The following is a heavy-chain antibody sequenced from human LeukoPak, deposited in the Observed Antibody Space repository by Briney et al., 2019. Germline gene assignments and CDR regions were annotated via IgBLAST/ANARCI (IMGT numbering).Heavy chain of an antibody. Sequence: SETLSLTCTVSGGSISSNTYYWDWIRQPPGKGLECIGSIYYGGSTYYNPSLKSRVIISVDTSKNQFSLKLSSVTAADTAVYYCARAYYYASSAFDIWGQGTMVTVAS. CDR3: ARAYYYASSAFDI. V-gene: IGHV4-39*01. D-gene: IGHD3-22*01. CDR1: GGSISSNTYY. J-gene: IGHJ3*02. CDR2: IYYGGST.